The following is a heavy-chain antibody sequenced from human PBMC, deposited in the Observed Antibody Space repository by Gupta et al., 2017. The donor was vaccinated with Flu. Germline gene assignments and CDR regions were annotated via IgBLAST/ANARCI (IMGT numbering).Heavy chain of an antibody. Sequence: SYYWGWIRQPPGKGLEWIGSIYYSGSTYYNPSLKSRVTISVDTSKNQFSLKLSSVTAADTAVYYCATGYSSSWYTAGWFDPWGQGTLVTVSS. V-gene: IGHV4-39*01. CDR2: IYYSGST. J-gene: IGHJ5*02. CDR1: SYY. CDR3: ATGYSSSWYTAGWFDP. D-gene: IGHD6-13*01.